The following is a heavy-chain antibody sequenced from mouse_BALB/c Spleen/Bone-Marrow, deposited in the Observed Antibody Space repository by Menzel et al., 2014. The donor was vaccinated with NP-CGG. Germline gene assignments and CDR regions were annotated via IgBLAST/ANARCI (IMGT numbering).Heavy chain of an antibody. CDR2: IYPGSGST. D-gene: IGHD3-1*01. V-gene: IGHV1-55*01. Sequence: QVQLQQSGAELVKPGTSVKLSCKASGYTFTSYWINWVRLRPGKGLEWVGAIYPGSGSTNYNEKFKSKATLTVDTSSSTAYMQRSSLASEDAALYYCARFSQLGLLAYWGQGTLVTVSA. CDR3: ARFSQLGLLAY. J-gene: IGHJ3*01. CDR1: GYTFTSYW.